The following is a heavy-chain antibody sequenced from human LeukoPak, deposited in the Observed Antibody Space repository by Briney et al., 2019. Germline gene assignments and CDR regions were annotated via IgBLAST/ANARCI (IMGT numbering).Heavy chain of an antibody. CDR1: GFTFSDYY. D-gene: IGHD3-22*01. J-gene: IGHJ4*02. Sequence: PGGSLRLSCAVSGFTFSDYYMSWVRQAPGKGLEWVSVIYSGGSTYYADSVKGRFTISRDNSKNTLYLQMNSLRAEDTAVYYCARVDYDSSGYYLDYWGQGTLVTVSS. CDR3: ARVDYDSSGYYLDY. V-gene: IGHV3-53*01. CDR2: IYSGGST.